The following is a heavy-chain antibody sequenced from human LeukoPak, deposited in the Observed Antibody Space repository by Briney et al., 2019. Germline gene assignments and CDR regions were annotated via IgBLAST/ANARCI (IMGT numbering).Heavy chain of an antibody. CDR3: ARAPDYGDYVRVEYYYMDV. Sequence: SETLSLTCAVYGGSFRGYYWSWICQPPGKGLEWIGEINHSGSTNYNPSLKSRVTISVDTSKNQFSLKLSSVTAADTAVYYCARAPDYGDYVRVEYYYMDVWGKGTTVTVSS. V-gene: IGHV4-34*01. J-gene: IGHJ6*03. CDR2: INHSGST. CDR1: GGSFRGYY. D-gene: IGHD4-17*01.